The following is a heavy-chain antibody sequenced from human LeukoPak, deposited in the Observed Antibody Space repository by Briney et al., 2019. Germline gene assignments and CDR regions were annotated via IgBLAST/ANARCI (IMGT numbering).Heavy chain of an antibody. D-gene: IGHD3-3*01. CDR3: ARPTRHYDFWSGSLGFDY. CDR2: IIPIFGTA. Sequence: GSSVKVSCKASGGTFSSYAISWVRQAPGQGLEWMGGIIPIFGTANYAQKFQGRVTITADESTGTAYMELSSLRSEDTAVYYCARPTRHYDFWSGSLGFDYWGQGTLVTVSS. V-gene: IGHV1-69*01. CDR1: GGTFSSYA. J-gene: IGHJ4*02.